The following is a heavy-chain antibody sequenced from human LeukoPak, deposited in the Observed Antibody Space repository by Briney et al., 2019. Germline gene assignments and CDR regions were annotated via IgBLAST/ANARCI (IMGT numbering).Heavy chain of an antibody. CDR2: INPNSGGT. J-gene: IGHJ4*02. CDR1: GYTFTGYY. Sequence: EASVKVSCKASGYTFTGYYMHWVRQAPGQGLGWMGWINPNSGGTSYAQNFQGRVTMTRDTSITTAYMELSRLRSDDTAVYYCARSRLDSGAYNIDYWGQGTLVTVSS. V-gene: IGHV1-2*02. D-gene: IGHD3-22*01. CDR3: ARSRLDSGAYNIDY.